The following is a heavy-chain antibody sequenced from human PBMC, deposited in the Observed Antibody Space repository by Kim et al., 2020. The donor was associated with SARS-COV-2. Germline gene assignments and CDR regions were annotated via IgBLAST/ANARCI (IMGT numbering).Heavy chain of an antibody. V-gene: IGHV1-18*04. CDR3: ARVGAILGIVVVPAATPHNFDY. J-gene: IGHJ4*02. CDR2: ISAYNGNT. D-gene: IGHD2-2*02. Sequence: ASVKVSCKASGYTFTSYGISWVRQAPGQGLEWMGWISAYNGNTNYAQKLQGRVTMTTDTSTSTAYMELRSLRSDDTAVYYCARVGAILGIVVVPAATPHNFDYWGQGTLVTVSS. CDR1: GYTFTSYG.